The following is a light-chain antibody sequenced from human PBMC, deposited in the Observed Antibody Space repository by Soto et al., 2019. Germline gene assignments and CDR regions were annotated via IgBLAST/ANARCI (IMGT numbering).Light chain of an antibody. CDR1: SSDVGTYNY. Sequence: ALTQPPSASGSPGQSVPFSCIGTSSDVGTYNYVSWYQQHPGKAPKLMIYEVSKRPSGVPDRFSGSKSANTASLTVSGLQAEDEADYYCSSFAGSSNVIFGGGTKLTVL. CDR3: SSFAGSSNVI. V-gene: IGLV2-8*01. CDR2: EVS. J-gene: IGLJ2*01.